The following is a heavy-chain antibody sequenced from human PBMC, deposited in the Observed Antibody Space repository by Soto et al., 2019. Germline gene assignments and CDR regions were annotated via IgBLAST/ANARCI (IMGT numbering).Heavy chain of an antibody. CDR2: ISSSSSYI. D-gene: IGHD6-6*01. CDR3: ARDLRIAARPNWFDP. V-gene: IGHV3-21*01. J-gene: IGHJ5*02. CDR1: GFTFSSYS. Sequence: GGSLRLSCAASGFTFSSYSMNWVRQAPGKGLEWVPSISSSSSYIYYADSVKGRFTISRDNAKNSLYLQMNSLRAEDTAVYYCARDLRIAARPNWFDPWGQGTLVTVSS.